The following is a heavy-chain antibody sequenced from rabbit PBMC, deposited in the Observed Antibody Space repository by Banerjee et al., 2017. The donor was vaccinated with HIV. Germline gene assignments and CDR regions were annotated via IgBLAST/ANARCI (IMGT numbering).Heavy chain of an antibody. CDR1: GFSFSSYY. V-gene: IGHV1S40*01. CDR3: ARDFNL. J-gene: IGHJ4*01. CDR2: IVTGGSGGT. Sequence: QSLEESGGGLVQPEGSLTLTCTASGFSFSSYYMCWVRQAPGKGLEWIACIVTGGSGGTYYASLAKGRFTISKTSSATVTLQMTSLTAADTATYFCARDFNLWGPGTLVTVS.